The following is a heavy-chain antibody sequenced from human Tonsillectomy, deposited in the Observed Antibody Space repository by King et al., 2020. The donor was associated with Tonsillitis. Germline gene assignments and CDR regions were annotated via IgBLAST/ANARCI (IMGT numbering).Heavy chain of an antibody. J-gene: IGHJ6*03. CDR2: IWYDGSNK. Sequence: VQLVESGGGVVQPGRSLRLSCAASGFTFSSYGMHVVRQAPGKGLEWVAVIWYDGSNKYYADSVKGRFTISRDNSKNTLYLQMNSLRAEDTAVYYCARGDNYGGNSGYYYYYMDVWGKGTTVTVSS. CDR1: GFTFSSYG. D-gene: IGHD4-23*01. V-gene: IGHV3-33*08. CDR3: ARGDNYGGNSGYYYYYMDV.